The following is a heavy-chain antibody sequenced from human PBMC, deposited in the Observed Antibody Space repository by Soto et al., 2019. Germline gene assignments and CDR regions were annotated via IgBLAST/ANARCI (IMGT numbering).Heavy chain of an antibody. CDR1: GFTFSDYY. D-gene: IGHD3-10*01. Sequence: PGGSLRLSCAASGFTFSDYYMSWIRQAPGKGLEWVSAISGSGGSTYYADSVKGRFTISRDNSKNTLYLQMNSLRAEDTAVYYCAKDSPPLLLWFGELSPNPGMDVWGQGTTVTVSS. J-gene: IGHJ6*02. V-gene: IGHV3-23*01. CDR2: ISGSGGST. CDR3: AKDSPPLLLWFGELSPNPGMDV.